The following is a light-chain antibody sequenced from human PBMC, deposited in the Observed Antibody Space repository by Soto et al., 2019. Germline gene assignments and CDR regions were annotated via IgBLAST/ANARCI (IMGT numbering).Light chain of an antibody. Sequence: SSVVTQPPSVSVAPGQAASITCGGDEIGSRSVHWYQQKPGQAPVVVIYDDSYRPSGIPDRFSASNSGNTATLTISGVEAGDEADYYCGTWDSSLNAGWVFGRGTKLTVL. J-gene: IGLJ3*02. CDR3: GTWDSSLNAGWV. CDR1: EIGSRS. CDR2: DDS. V-gene: IGLV3-21*02.